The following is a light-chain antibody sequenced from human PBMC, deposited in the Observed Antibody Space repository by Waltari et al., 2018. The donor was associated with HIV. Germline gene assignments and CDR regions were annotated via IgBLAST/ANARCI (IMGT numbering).Light chain of an antibody. Sequence: EIVMTQSPATLSVSPGERATLSCRASQSVSSNLAWYQQKPGQAPRLLIYGASTRTTCIAPRFSGSGSETEFTLTINSLQSEDFAVYYCQQYNNWPPTFGQGTKLEIK. V-gene: IGKV3-15*01. CDR1: QSVSSN. J-gene: IGKJ2*01. CDR3: QQYNNWPPT. CDR2: GAS.